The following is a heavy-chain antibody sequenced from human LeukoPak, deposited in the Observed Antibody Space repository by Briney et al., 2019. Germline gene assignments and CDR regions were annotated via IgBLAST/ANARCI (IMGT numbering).Heavy chain of an antibody. CDR2: INPNSGGT. CDR1: GYTFTGYY. V-gene: IGHV1-2*02. CDR3: ARASKDIVVVVAAYIDY. D-gene: IGHD2-15*01. Sequence: ASVKVSCKASGYTFTGYYMHWVRQAPGQGLEWMGWINPNSGGTNYAQKFQGRVTMTRDTSISTAYMELSGLRSDDTAVYYCARASKDIVVVVAAYIDYWGQGTLVTVSS. J-gene: IGHJ4*02.